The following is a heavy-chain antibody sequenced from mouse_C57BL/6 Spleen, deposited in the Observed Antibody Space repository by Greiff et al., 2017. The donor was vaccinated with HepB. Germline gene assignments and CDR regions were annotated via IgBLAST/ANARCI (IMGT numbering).Heavy chain of an antibody. CDR3: ARKGASIFDV. V-gene: IGHV1-52*01. Sequence: QVQLQQPGAELVRPGSSVKLSCKASGYTFTSYWMHWVKQRPIQGLEWIGNIDPSDSETHYNQKFKDKATLTVDKSSSTAYMQPSSLTSEDSAVYYCARKGASIFDVWGTGTTVTVSS. CDR1: GYTFTSYW. J-gene: IGHJ1*03. CDR2: IDPSDSET.